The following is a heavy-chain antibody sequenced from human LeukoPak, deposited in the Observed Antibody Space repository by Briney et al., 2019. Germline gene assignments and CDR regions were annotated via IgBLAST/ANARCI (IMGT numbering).Heavy chain of an antibody. CDR3: AKDESAFDI. Sequence: GGSLRPSCAASGFTFSSYSMNWIRQAPGKGLEWVAFAQYDGSPKYYADSVKGRFTISRDNSKNTLYLQMNSLRAEDTAVYYCAKDESAFDIWGQGTMVTVSS. CDR1: GFTFSSYS. CDR2: AQYDGSPK. J-gene: IGHJ3*02. V-gene: IGHV3-30*02.